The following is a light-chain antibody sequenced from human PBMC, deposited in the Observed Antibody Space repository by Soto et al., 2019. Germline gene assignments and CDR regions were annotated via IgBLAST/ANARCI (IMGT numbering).Light chain of an antibody. CDR3: QQYNNLPPET. Sequence: EIVMTQSPATLSVSPGERATLSCRASQSVSSNLAWYQQKPGKAPRLLIYGASTRATGIPARFSGSGSGTAFTLTISSLQSEDVSVYYCQQYNNLPPETFGQGTKVEIK. CDR1: QSVSSN. CDR2: GAS. J-gene: IGKJ1*01. V-gene: IGKV3-15*01.